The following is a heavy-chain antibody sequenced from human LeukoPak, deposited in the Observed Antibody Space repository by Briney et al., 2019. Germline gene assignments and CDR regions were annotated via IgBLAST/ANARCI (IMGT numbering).Heavy chain of an antibody. D-gene: IGHD2-15*01. CDR1: GFTFSNAW. Sequence: GGSLRLSCAASGFTFSNAWMSWVRQAPGKGLEWVGRIKSKTDGGTTDYAAPVKGRFTISRDDSKNTLYLQMNSLRAEDTAVYYCARVGCGWVLTPCDAFDIWGQGTMVTVSS. V-gene: IGHV3-15*01. CDR2: IKSKTDGGTT. CDR3: ARVGCGWVLTPCDAFDI. J-gene: IGHJ3*02.